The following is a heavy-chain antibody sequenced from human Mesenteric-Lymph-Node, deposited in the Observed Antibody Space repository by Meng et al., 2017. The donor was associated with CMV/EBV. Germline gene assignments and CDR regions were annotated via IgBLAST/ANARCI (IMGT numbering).Heavy chain of an antibody. CDR3: ATQGSGSGYYYFDY. CDR1: GYRFTSYW. Sequence: SGYRFTSYWIGWVRQMPGKGLEWMGIIYPGDSDTRYSPSFQGQVTISADKSTSTAYLQWSSLQASDTAMYYCATQGSGSGYYYFDYWGQGTLVTVSS. D-gene: IGHD3-22*01. V-gene: IGHV5-51*01. J-gene: IGHJ4*02. CDR2: IYPGDSDT.